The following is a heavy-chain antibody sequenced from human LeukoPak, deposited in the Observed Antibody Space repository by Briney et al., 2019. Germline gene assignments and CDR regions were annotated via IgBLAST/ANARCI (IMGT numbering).Heavy chain of an antibody. CDR1: GGSFNGYF. Sequence: LETLSLTCAAYGGSFNGYFWSWIRQPPGKGLEWIGEIHHGGSTNQNPSLKTRVTISIDTSKNQFSLNLSSVTAADTAVYYCARGLAGGYNFDYWGQGTLVTVSS. CDR2: IHHGGST. CDR3: ARGLAGGYNFDY. J-gene: IGHJ4*02. V-gene: IGHV4-34*01. D-gene: IGHD3-22*01.